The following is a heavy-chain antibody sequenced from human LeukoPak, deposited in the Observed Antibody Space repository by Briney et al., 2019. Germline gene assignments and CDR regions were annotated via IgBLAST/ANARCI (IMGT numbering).Heavy chain of an antibody. J-gene: IGHJ4*02. CDR3: AREEHLEGDFDY. Sequence: GGSLRLSCAASGFTFSSYAMSWVRQAPGKGLEWVSGMSGTGGSIYYADSVKGRFTISRDNAKNSLYLQLNSLRAEDTAVYYCAREEHLEGDFDYWGQGTLVTVSS. CDR1: GFTFSSYA. V-gene: IGHV3-23*01. CDR2: MSGTGGSI. D-gene: IGHD1-1*01.